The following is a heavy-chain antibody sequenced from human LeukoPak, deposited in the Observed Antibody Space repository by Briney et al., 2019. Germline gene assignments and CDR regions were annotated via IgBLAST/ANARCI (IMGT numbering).Heavy chain of an antibody. Sequence: ASVKVSCKASGYTFNAYYMYWVRQAPGQGLEWMGGIIPIFGTANYAQKFQGRVTMTRDMSTSTVYMELSSLRSEDTAVYYCAREGITMVRGVIITIIDYWGQGTLVTVSS. CDR2: IIPIFGTA. V-gene: IGHV1-46*02. D-gene: IGHD3-10*01. CDR1: GYTFNAYY. CDR3: AREGITMVRGVIITIIDY. J-gene: IGHJ4*02.